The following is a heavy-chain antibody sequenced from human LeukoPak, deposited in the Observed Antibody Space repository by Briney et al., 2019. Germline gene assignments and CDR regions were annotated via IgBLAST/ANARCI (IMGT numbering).Heavy chain of an antibody. V-gene: IGHV3-30*18. J-gene: IGHJ4*02. D-gene: IGHD6-19*01. Sequence: TGGSLRLSCAASGFTFSSYTKHWVRQAPGKGLEWVALISYDGSYKYYADSVKGRFTISRDNSKNTLYLQMNSLRAEDTAVYYCAKRSMYSSSYYYFDYWGQGTLVTVSS. CDR2: ISYDGSYK. CDR1: GFTFSSYT. CDR3: AKRSMYSSSYYYFDY.